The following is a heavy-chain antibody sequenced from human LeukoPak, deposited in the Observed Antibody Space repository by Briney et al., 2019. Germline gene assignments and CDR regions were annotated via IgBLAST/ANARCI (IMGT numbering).Heavy chain of an antibody. J-gene: IGHJ4*02. CDR1: RFTFSTYT. CDR3: VAGLERPYY. D-gene: IGHD1-1*01. V-gene: IGHV3-21*01. CDR2: ISSSSSYI. Sequence: GGSLRLSCAASRFTFSTYTMNWVRQAPGKGLEWVSSISSSSSYIYYADSVKGRFTISRDNAKNTLYLQMNSLRAEDTAVYYCVAGLERPYYWGQGTLVTVSS.